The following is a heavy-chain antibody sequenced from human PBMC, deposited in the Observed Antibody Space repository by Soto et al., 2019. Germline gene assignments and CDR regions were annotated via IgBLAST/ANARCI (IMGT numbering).Heavy chain of an antibody. Sequence: GALRLSCAASGFNVSTNYMTWVRQAPGKGLEWVAVIWYDGSNKYYADSVKGRFTISRDNSKNTLYLQMNSLRAEDTAVYYCARDYYDSSNFDYWGQGTLVTVSS. V-gene: IGHV3-33*08. CDR3: ARDYYDSSNFDY. CDR1: GFNVSTNY. J-gene: IGHJ4*02. D-gene: IGHD3-22*01. CDR2: IWYDGSNK.